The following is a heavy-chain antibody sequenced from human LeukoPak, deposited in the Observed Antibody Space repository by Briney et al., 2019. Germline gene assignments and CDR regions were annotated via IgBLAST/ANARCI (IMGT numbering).Heavy chain of an antibody. CDR1: GFTFSTHS. CDR2: ISSGSSTT. CDR3: ARGAVAGIYHFDL. J-gene: IGHJ4*02. V-gene: IGHV3-48*01. D-gene: IGHD6-19*01. Sequence: GGSLRLSCAASGFTFSTHSMNWVRQAPGKGLEWVSYISSGSSTTYYADSVKGRITISRDNAENSLYLQMNSLRAEDTAVFYCARGAVAGIYHFDLWGQGTLVTVSS.